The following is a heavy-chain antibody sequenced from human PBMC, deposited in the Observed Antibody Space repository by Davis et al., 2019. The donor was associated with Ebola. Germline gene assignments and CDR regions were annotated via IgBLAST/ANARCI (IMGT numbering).Heavy chain of an antibody. D-gene: IGHD6-6*01. CDR2: IQSNGDIT. CDR3: VKGWLVHDF. CDR1: GFTFSNYG. Sequence: GGSLRLSCLVSGFTFSNYGMHWVRQAPGKGLEFVSAIQSNGDITKYADSVKSRFTISRDNSRSTVYLQMTSLKTEDTGVYYCVKGWLVHDFWGQGTLVSVSS. V-gene: IGHV3-64D*08. J-gene: IGHJ4*02.